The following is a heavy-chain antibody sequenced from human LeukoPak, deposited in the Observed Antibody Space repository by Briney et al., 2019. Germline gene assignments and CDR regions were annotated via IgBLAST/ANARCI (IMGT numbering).Heavy chain of an antibody. CDR3: ARHAKAFHNSSPD. V-gene: IGHV4-39*01. D-gene: IGHD6-6*01. J-gene: IGHJ4*02. CDR2: IYYSGST. Sequence: SETLSLTCTVSGGSISSSSYFWGWIRQPPGKGLEWIGSIYYSGSTFYNPSLKSRVTISIDTSKNQFSLKLTSVTAADTAVYYCARHAKAFHNSSPDWGQGTLVTVSS. CDR1: GGSISSSSYF.